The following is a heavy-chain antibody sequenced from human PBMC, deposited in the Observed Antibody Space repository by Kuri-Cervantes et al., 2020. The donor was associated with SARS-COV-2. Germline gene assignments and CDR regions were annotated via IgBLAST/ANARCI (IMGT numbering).Heavy chain of an antibody. CDR1: GFTFSSYS. CDR3: ARVYSGSYYNWFDP. Sequence: GESLKISCAASGFTFSSYSMNWVRQAPGKGLEWVSSISSSSSSYIYYADSVKGRFTISRDNAKNSLYLQMNSLRAEDTAVYYCARVYSGSYYNWFDPWGQGTLVTVSS. CDR2: ISSSSSSYI. J-gene: IGHJ5*02. D-gene: IGHD1-26*01. V-gene: IGHV3-21*01.